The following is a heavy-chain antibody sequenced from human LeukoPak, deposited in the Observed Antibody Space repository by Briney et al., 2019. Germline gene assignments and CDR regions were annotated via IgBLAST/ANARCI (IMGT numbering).Heavy chain of an antibody. CDR2: ISYDGSNK. CDR3: AKGGGYSGFTDY. Sequence: GGSLRLSCAASGFTFSSYGMHWVRQAPGKGLEWVAVISYDGSNKYYADSVKGQFTISRDNSKNTLYLQMNSLRAEDTAVYYCAKGGGYSGFTDYWGQGTLVTVSS. V-gene: IGHV3-30*18. D-gene: IGHD5-12*01. CDR1: GFTFSSYG. J-gene: IGHJ4*02.